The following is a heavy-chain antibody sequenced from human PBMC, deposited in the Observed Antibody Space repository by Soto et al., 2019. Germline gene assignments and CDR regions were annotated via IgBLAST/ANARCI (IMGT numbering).Heavy chain of an antibody. CDR1: GFTFDDYV. CDR2: ISWKSGTI. V-gene: IGHV3-9*01. Sequence: EVQLVESGGGLVQPGGSLRLSCAASGFTFDDYVMHWVRQGPGKGLEWVSGISWKSGTIGYADFVKGRFTISRDNAKNPLYLEMNSLRAEDTAFYYCGKDLSAQSDSWLNWFDPWGQGTLVTVSS. J-gene: IGHJ5*02. CDR3: GKDLSAQSDSWLNWFDP. D-gene: IGHD6-13*01.